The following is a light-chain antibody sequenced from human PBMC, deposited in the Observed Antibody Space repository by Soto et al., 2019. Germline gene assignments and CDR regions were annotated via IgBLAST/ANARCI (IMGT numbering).Light chain of an antibody. Sequence: QSVLTQPPSASGTPGQRVTISCSGSSSNIGSNYVFWYQHLPGTAPKLLIYRNNQRPSGVPDRLSGSKSGTSASLAISGLRSEDETDYYCAAWDDSLSGVVFGGGTKVTVL. J-gene: IGLJ2*01. V-gene: IGLV1-47*01. CDR1: SSNIGSNY. CDR3: AAWDDSLSGVV. CDR2: RNN.